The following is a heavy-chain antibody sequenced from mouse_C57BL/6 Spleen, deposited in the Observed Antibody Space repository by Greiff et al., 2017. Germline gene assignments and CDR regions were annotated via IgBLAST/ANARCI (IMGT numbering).Heavy chain of an antibody. CDR3: ASNYGTSHYYAMDY. CDR1: GYSITSGYD. D-gene: IGHD1-1*01. CDR2: ISYSGST. J-gene: IGHJ4*01. V-gene: IGHV3-1*01. Sequence: VQLKESGPGMVKPSQSLSLTCTVTGYSITSGYDWHWIRHFPGNKLEWMGYISYSGSTNYNPSLKSRISITHDTSKNQFFLNLNSETTEDTATYYCASNYGTSHYYAMDYWGQGTSVTVSS.